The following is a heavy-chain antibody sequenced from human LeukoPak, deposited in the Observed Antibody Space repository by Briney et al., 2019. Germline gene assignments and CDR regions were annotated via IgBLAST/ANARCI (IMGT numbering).Heavy chain of an antibody. D-gene: IGHD2-21*02. CDR3: ARHKSVTYDAFDV. CDR2: IKEDGSEK. Sequence: GGSLRLSCAASGFTFSSYWMSWVRQAPGKGLEWVANIKEDGSEKYNVDSVKGRFTISRDNSKNTLYLQMNSLRAEDTAVYYCARHKSVTYDAFDVWGQGKMVTVSS. J-gene: IGHJ3*01. CDR1: GFTFSSYW. V-gene: IGHV3-7*03.